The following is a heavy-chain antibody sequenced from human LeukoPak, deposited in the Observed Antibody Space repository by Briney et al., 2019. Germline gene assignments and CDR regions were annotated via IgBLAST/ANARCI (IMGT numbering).Heavy chain of an antibody. Sequence: GGSLRLSCAASGFTFSNAWMSWVRQAPGKGLEWVGRIKSKTDGGTTDYAAPVKGRFTISRDDSKNTLYLQMNSLKTEDTAVYYFTINWNYYGMDVWGQGTTVTVSS. V-gene: IGHV3-15*01. J-gene: IGHJ6*02. CDR3: TINWNYYGMDV. D-gene: IGHD1-20*01. CDR1: GFTFSNAW. CDR2: IKSKTDGGTT.